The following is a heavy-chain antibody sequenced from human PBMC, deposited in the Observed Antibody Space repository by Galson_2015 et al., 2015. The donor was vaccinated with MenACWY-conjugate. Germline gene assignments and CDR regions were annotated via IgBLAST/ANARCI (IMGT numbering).Heavy chain of an antibody. D-gene: IGHD3-16*01. CDR1: GYTFTSYG. J-gene: IGHJ3*02. CDR2: ISAYNGNT. V-gene: IGHV1-18*01. CDR3: ARDAQLWRRVAFDI. Sequence: SVKVSCKASGYTFTSYGISWVRQAPGQGLEWVGWISAYNGNTNYAQKLQGRVTMTTDTSTSTAYMELRSLRSDDTAVYYCARDAQLWRRVAFDIWGQGTMVTVSS.